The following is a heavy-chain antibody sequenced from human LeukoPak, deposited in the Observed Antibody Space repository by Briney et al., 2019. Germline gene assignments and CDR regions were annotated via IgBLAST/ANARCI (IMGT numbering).Heavy chain of an antibody. CDR1: GFTFSGSA. D-gene: IGHD3-10*01. CDR3: ARTTMVRGTYYMDV. J-gene: IGHJ6*03. CDR2: IRSKPHSYAT. V-gene: IGHV3-73*01. Sequence: PGGSLRLSCAASGFTFSGSAMHWVRQAAGKGLEWVGRIRSKPHSYATAYAASVKGRFTISRDDSKNMAYLQMNSLKTEDTAVYYCARTTMVRGTYYMDVWGKGTTVTVSS.